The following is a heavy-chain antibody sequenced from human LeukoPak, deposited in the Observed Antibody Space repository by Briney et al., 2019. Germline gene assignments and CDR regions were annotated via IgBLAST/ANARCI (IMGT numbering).Heavy chain of an antibody. V-gene: IGHV4-59*08. CDR2: IYYSGST. Sequence: PSETLSLTCTVSGGSISTYYWSWIRRPPGKGLEWIAYIYYSGSTNYNPSLKSRVTISVDTSKNQFSLKLSSVTAADTAVYYCARRVGQYCSGGSCYHVTYFDYWGQGTLVTVSS. D-gene: IGHD2-15*01. J-gene: IGHJ4*02. CDR3: ARRVGQYCSGGSCYHVTYFDY. CDR1: GGSISTYY.